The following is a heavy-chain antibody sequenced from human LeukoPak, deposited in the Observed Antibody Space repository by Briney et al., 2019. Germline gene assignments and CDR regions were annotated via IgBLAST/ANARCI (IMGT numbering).Heavy chain of an antibody. D-gene: IGHD2-8*01. CDR2: MNPNSGNT. CDR3: ARGVRYCTNGVCYHFDY. CDR1: GYTFTSYG. V-gene: IGHV1-8*03. J-gene: IGHJ4*02. Sequence: ASVKVSCKASGYTFTSYGINWVRQATGQGLEWMGWMNPNSGNTGYAQKFQGRVTITRNTSISTAYMELSSLRSEDTAVYYCARGVRYCTNGVCYHFDYWGQGTLVTVSS.